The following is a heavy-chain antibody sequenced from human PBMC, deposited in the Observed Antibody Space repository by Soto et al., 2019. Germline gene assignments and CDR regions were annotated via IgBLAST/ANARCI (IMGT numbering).Heavy chain of an antibody. J-gene: IGHJ6*02. Sequence: ASVKVSCKASGYTFTSYYMHWVRQAPGQGLEWMGIINPSGGSTSYAQKFQGRVTMTRDTSISTAYMELSRLRSDDTAVYYCAGRGYSGLYGMDVWGQGTTVTVSS. D-gene: IGHD5-12*01. CDR3: AGRGYSGLYGMDV. V-gene: IGHV1-46*01. CDR1: GYTFTSYY. CDR2: INPSGGST.